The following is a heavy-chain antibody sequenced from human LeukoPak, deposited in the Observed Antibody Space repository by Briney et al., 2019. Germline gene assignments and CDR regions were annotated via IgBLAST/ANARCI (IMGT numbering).Heavy chain of an antibody. V-gene: IGHV3-7*01. J-gene: IGHJ3*02. D-gene: IGHD1-1*01. CDR1: GFTFSYYW. CDR2: IKQDGGEK. CDR3: ARDRTEDVFDI. Sequence: GGSLRLSCAASGFTFSYYWMTWVRQAPGKGLEWVANIKQDGGEKYYVDSLEGRFTISRDNAKNSLYLQMNSLRAEDTAVYYCARDRTEDVFDIWGQGTMVTVSS.